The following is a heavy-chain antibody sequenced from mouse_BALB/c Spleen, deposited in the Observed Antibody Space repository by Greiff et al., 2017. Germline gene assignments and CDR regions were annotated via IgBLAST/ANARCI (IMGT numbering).Heavy chain of an antibody. Sequence: EVQLQQSGPELVKPGASVKISCKASGYSFTGYYMHWVKQSHVKSLEWIGRINPYNGATSYNQNFKDKASLTVDKSSSTAYMELHSLTSEDSAVYYWARREYYYGAMDDWGQGTSVTVAS. D-gene: IGHD1-1*01. CDR3: ARREYYYGAMDD. CDR1: GYSFTGYY. J-gene: IGHJ4*01. CDR2: INPYNGAT. V-gene: IGHV1-31*01.